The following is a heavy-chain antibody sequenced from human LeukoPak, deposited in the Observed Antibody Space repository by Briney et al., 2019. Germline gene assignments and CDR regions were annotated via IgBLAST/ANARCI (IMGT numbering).Heavy chain of an antibody. D-gene: IGHD5-18*01. CDR1: GFTFSSYG. V-gene: IGHV3-30*02. CDR2: IRFDGSEK. CDR3: AKWDIQLGFDY. Sequence: GGSLRLSCTASGFTFSSYGMHWVRQAPGKGLEWVSFIRFDGSEKYYADSVRGRFTISRDNSKNTLYLQMNSLRAEDTAVYYCAKWDIQLGFDYWGQGTLVTVSS. J-gene: IGHJ4*02.